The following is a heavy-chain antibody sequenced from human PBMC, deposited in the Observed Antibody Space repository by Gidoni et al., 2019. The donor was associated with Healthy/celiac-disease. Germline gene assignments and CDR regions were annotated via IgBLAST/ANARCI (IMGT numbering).Heavy chain of an antibody. D-gene: IGHD6-6*01. CDR1: GYTFNSYY. CDR3: ARDQGQVYSSSSYYGMDV. CDR2: IHPSGGST. Sequence: QVQLVQSGAEVKKPGASVKVSCKASGYTFNSYYMHWVRQAPGQGLEWMGIIHPSGGSTSYVQKFQGRVTMTRDTSTRTVYMELSSLRSEDTAVYYCARDQGQVYSSSSYYGMDVWGQGTTVTVSS. V-gene: IGHV1-46*02. J-gene: IGHJ6*02.